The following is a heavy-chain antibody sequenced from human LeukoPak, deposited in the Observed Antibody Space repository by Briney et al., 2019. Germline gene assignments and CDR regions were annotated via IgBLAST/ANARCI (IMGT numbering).Heavy chain of an antibody. CDR2: ISYDGSNK. Sequence: QTGGSLRLSCAASGFTFSSYAMHWVRQAPGKGLEWVAVISYDGSNKYYADSVKGRFTISRDNSKNTLYLQMNSLRAEDTAVYYCARDSGSXCFDYWGQGTLVTVS. V-gene: IGHV3-30-3*01. CDR3: ARDSGSXCFDY. CDR1: GFTFSSYA. J-gene: IGHJ4*02. D-gene: IGHD1-26*01.